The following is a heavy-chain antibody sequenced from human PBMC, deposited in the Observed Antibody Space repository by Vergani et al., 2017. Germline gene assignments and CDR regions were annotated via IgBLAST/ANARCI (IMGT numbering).Heavy chain of an antibody. J-gene: IGHJ4*02. CDR1: GFTFSSYW. V-gene: IGHV3-49*04. D-gene: IGHD3-3*01. CDR3: TRASARFLEWLKDYFDY. Sequence: EVQLVESGGGLVQPGGSLRLSCAASGFTFSSYWMHWVRQAPGKGLVWVGFIRSKAYGGTTEYAASVKGRFTISRDDSKSIAYLQMNSLKTEDTAVYYCTRASARFLEWLKDYFDYWGQGTLVTVSS. CDR2: IRSKAYGGTT.